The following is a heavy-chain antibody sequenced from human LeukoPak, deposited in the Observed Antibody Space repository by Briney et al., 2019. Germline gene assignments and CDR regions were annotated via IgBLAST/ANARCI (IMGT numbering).Heavy chain of an antibody. CDR3: AREVEREAAGH. V-gene: IGHV1-3*01. Sequence: ASVKVSCKASGYTFTSYAMHWLRQAPGQRLEWMGWINAGNGNTKYSQKFQGRVTITRDTSASTAYMELSSLRSEDTAVYYCAREVEREAAGHWGQGTLVTVSS. J-gene: IGHJ4*02. CDR1: GYTFTSYA. CDR2: INAGNGNT. D-gene: IGHD1-26*01.